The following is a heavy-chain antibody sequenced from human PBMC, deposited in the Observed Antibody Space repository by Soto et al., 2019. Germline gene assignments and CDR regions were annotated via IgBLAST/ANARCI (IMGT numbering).Heavy chain of an antibody. V-gene: IGHV3-30*03. D-gene: IGHD4-17*01. J-gene: IGHJ4*02. Sequence: GGSLRLSCAASGFTFSGYGMHWVRQAPGKGLEWVGVTSNDGSNKDYADSVKGRFTIFRDNSKNTLYLQMNSLRAEDTAVYYCARDRYGDYRPFDYWGQGTLVTVSS. CDR3: ARDRYGDYRPFDY. CDR2: TSNDGSNK. CDR1: GFTFSGYG.